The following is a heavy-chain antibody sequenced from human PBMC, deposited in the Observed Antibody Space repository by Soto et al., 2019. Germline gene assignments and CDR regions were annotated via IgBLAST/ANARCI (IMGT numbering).Heavy chain of an antibody. CDR3: ARRDGYNEGVDY. V-gene: IGHV1-18*01. J-gene: IGHJ4*02. D-gene: IGHD5-12*01. Sequence: KLQGRVTMTIDTSTSTAYMELRSLRSDDTAVYYCARRDGYNEGVDYWGQGTLVTVSS.